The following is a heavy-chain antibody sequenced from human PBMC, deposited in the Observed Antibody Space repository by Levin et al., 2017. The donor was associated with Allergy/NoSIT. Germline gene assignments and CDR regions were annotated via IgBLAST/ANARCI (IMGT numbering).Heavy chain of an antibody. J-gene: IGHJ2*01. Sequence: GGSLRLSCAASGFTFSRYWMHWVRQAPGKGLVWVSRINGDGSSTTYGGSVKGRFTISSDNAKNTVYLQMNSLRAEDTAVYYCVRRYCGTERCNSGWYFDLWGRGTLVSVSS. V-gene: IGHV3-74*01. CDR1: GFTFSRYW. CDR2: INGDGSST. D-gene: IGHD2-21*01. CDR3: VRRYCGTERCNSGWYFDL.